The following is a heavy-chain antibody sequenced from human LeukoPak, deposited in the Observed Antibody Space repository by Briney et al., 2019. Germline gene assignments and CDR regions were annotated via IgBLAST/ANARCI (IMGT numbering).Heavy chain of an antibody. CDR2: VSAGGGDT. J-gene: IGHJ4*02. V-gene: IGHV3-23*01. CDR1: GFTFSNYA. CDR3: AKDYCTGTNCYGDY. D-gene: IGHD2-2*01. Sequence: PGGSLRLSSAASGFTFSNYAMTWVRQAPGKGLEWVSAVSAGGGDTYYADSVKGRFTISRDNSKSTLYLQMNSLRAEDTAVYYCAKDYCTGTNCYGDYWGQGTLVTVSS.